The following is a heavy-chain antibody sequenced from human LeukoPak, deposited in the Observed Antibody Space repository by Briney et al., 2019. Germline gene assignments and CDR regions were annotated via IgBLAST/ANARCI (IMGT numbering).Heavy chain of an antibody. V-gene: IGHV1-2*06. J-gene: IGHJ4*02. Sequence: ASVKVSCKASGYTFTGYYMHWVRQAPGQGLERMGRINPNSGGTNYAQKFQGRVTMTRDTSISAAYMELSRLRSDDTAVYYCARATYYGSGSLYYYFDYWGQGTLVTVSS. CDR1: GYTFTGYY. CDR2: INPNSGGT. D-gene: IGHD3-10*01. CDR3: ARATYYGSGSLYYYFDY.